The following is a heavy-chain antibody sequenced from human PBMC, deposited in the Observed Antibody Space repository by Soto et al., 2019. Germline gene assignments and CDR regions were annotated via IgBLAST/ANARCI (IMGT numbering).Heavy chain of an antibody. CDR1: GGSISSGGYS. CDR2: IYHSGST. Sequence: QLQLQESGSGLVKPSQTLSLTCAVSGGSISSGGYSWSWIRQPPGKGLEWIGYIYHSGSTYYNPSLXRXVXLXXDRSKTQFSLKLSSVPAADTALYYCARVAYCGGDCYRGFDPWGQGTLVTVSS. D-gene: IGHD2-21*02. J-gene: IGHJ5*02. CDR3: ARVAYCGGDCYRGFDP. V-gene: IGHV4-30-2*01.